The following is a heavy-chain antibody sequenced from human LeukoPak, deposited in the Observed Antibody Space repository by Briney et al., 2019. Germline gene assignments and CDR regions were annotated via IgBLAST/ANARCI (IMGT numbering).Heavy chain of an antibody. D-gene: IGHD3-10*01. J-gene: IGHJ2*01. CDR3: ARAQMVRGIIIKVFWYFDL. Sequence: SETLCLTCTVSGDSISSYYWSWIRQPPGKGLEWIGYSGNTNYNPSLKSRVTISVDTSKNQFSLKLSSVTAADTAVYYCARAQMVRGIIIKVFWYFDLWGRGTLVTVSS. CDR1: GDSISSYY. V-gene: IGHV4-59*01. CDR2: SGNT.